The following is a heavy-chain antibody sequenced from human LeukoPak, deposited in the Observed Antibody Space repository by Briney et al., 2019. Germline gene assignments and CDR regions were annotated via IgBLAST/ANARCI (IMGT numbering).Heavy chain of an antibody. CDR3: ARWTTVTRNAFDI. V-gene: IGHV4-34*01. D-gene: IGHD4-17*01. CDR2: INQSGST. J-gene: IGHJ3*02. Sequence: PSETLSLTCAVYGGSFSGYYWSWIRQPPGKGLEWIGEINQSGSTNYNPSLKSRVTISVDTSKNQFSLKLSSVTAADTAVYYCARWTTVTRNAFDIWGQGTMVTVSS. CDR1: GGSFSGYY.